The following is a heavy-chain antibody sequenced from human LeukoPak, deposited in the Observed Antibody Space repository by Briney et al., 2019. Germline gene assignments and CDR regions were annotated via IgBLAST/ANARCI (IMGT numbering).Heavy chain of an antibody. CDR1: GGSISSYY. Sequence: SETLSLTCTVSGGSISSYYWSWIRQPPGKGLEWIGYIYYSGSTNYNPSLKSRVTISVDRSKNQFSLKLSSVTAADTAVYYCARSLTRIELSFDIWGQGTMVTVSS. CDR2: IYYSGST. D-gene: IGHD2-15*01. J-gene: IGHJ3*02. V-gene: IGHV4-59*12. CDR3: ARSLTRIELSFDI.